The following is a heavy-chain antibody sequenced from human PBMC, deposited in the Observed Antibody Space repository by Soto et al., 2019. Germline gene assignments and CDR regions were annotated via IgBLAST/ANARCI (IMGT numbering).Heavy chain of an antibody. J-gene: IGHJ6*02. V-gene: IGHV3-21*01. CDR3: AREETAWPLAYGLDV. CDR1: GFSFRTSS. CDR2: IGRRSDI. D-gene: IGHD2-21*02. Sequence: GGSLRLSRVASGFSFRTSSMHSGRPAPGKGLEWVSSIGRRSDIYYADSVKGRFTIPRDNAKNSVSLQMNSLKDEDTAVYYCAREETAWPLAYGLDVWGQGTTVTVSS.